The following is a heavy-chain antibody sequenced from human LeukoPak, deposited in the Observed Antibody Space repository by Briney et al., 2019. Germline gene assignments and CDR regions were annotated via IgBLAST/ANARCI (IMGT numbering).Heavy chain of an antibody. CDR1: GYSISSGYY. D-gene: IGHD3-10*01. J-gene: IGHJ3*02. Sequence: PSETLSLTCTVSGYSISSGYYWSWIRQPAGKGLEWIGRIYTSGSTNYNPSLKSRVTMSVDTSKNQFSLKLSSVTAADTAVYYCAMVYYYGSGSYYGNDAFDIWGQGTMVTVSS. CDR2: IYTSGST. V-gene: IGHV4-4*07. CDR3: AMVYYYGSGSYYGNDAFDI.